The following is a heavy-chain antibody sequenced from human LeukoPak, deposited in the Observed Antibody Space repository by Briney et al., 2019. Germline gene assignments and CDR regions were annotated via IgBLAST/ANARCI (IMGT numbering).Heavy chain of an antibody. V-gene: IGHV3-7*01. CDR2: IKQDGSEK. CDR1: GFTFSSYW. D-gene: IGHD6-13*01. J-gene: IGHJ4*02. CDR3: AKSPYRGGSSWTEFDY. Sequence: QAGGSLRLSCAASGFTFSSYWMSWVRQAPGKGLEWVANIKQDGSEKYYVDSVKGRFTISRDNAKNTVYLQMNSLRDEDTAVYYCAKSPYRGGSSWTEFDYWGQGTLVTVSS.